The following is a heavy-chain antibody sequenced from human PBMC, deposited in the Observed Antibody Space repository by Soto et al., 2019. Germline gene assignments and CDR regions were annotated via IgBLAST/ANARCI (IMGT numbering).Heavy chain of an antibody. V-gene: IGHV4-30-2*01. CDR3: ARGAVVNFDS. CDR1: GCSISSGGSS. D-gene: IGHD3-22*01. J-gene: IGHJ4*02. CDR2: IYDGGST. Sequence: SETLSLTCAVSGCSISSGGSSWTWRRPPRGKGLEWIVYIYDGGSTYYNPSLKSRVTISVDRSKNQFSLKLTSVTAADTAVYYCARGAVVNFDSWGQGTLVTVSS.